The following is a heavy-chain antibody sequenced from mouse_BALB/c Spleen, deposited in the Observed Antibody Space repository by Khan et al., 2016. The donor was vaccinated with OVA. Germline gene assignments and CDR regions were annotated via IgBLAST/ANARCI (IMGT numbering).Heavy chain of an antibody. CDR2: IWSDGST. Sequence: VELVESGPGLVAPSQSLSITCTISGFSLTNYGVHWVRQPPGKGLEWLVVIWSDGSTTYNSALNSRLTIINDNSESQVFLKMNSRQTDDTAMYFCARQPYYHYNIMDYWGQGTSVTVSS. J-gene: IGHJ4*01. CDR1: GFSLTNYG. CDR3: ARQPYYHYNIMDY. D-gene: IGHD2-10*01. V-gene: IGHV2-6-1*01.